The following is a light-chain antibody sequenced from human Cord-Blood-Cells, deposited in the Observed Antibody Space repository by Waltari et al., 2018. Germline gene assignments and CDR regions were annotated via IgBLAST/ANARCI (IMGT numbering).Light chain of an antibody. CDR2: EVS. CDR3: SSYTSSSTVV. V-gene: IGLV2-18*02. CDR1: SSDVGSYNR. Sequence: QSALTQPPSVSGSPGQSVTISCTGTSSDVGSYNRVPWYQQPPGTAPKLMIYEVSKRPAGFPDRFSGSKSGNTASLTIAGLQAEDGADYYCSSYTSSSTVVFGGGTKLTVL. J-gene: IGLJ2*01.